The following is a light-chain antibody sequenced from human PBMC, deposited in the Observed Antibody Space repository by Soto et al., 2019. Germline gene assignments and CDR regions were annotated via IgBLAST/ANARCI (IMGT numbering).Light chain of an antibody. V-gene: IGKV3D-15*01. CDR1: QSVSSN. J-gene: IGKJ4*01. Sequence: IVKTQSPATLSVSPGEGSTVSCRASQSVSSNLAWYQQKPGQAPRLLMYGASTRATDIPARFSGAGSGTEFTLTITSLQSEDFAVYYCQQYNNWQLTFGGGTKVDIK. CDR3: QQYNNWQLT. CDR2: GAS.